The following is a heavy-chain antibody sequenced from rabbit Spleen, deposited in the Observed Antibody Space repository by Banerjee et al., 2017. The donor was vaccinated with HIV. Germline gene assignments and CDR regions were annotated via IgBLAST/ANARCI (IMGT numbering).Heavy chain of an antibody. CDR1: GVSFSSGYD. V-gene: IGHV1S40*01. J-gene: IGHJ3*01. CDR2: IGTTDGTYA. CDR3: VRCGGRDNYWLTRLNL. D-gene: IGHD4-2*01. Sequence: LEESGGDLVKPGASLTLTCTASGVSFSSGYDMSWVRQAPGKGLEWIGCIGTTDGTYAYYANWAKGRFTITRSTSLNTVTLQLTSLTAADTATYFCVRCGGRDNYWLTRLNLWGPGTLVTVS.